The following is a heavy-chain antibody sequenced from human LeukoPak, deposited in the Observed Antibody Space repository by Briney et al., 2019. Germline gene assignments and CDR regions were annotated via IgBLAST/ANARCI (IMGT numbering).Heavy chain of an antibody. J-gene: IGHJ4*02. D-gene: IGHD1-26*01. CDR1: GGSFSGYY. V-gene: IGHV4-34*01. CDR3: ARHVWDYFDY. CDR2: INHSGST. Sequence: SETLSLTCAVYGGSFSGYYWSWIRQPPGKGLEWIGEINHSGSTNYNPSLKSRVTISVDTSKNQFSLKLSSVTAADTAVYYCARHVWDYFDYWGQGTLVTVSS.